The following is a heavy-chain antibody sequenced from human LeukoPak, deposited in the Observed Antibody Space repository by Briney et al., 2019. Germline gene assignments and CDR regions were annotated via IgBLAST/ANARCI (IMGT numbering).Heavy chain of an antibody. D-gene: IGHD4-23*01. Sequence: PGGSLRLSCAASGFTFSSYGMHWVRQAPGKGLEWVAFIRYDGSNKYYADSVKGRFTISRDNSKNTLYLQMNSLRAEDTAVYYCAKDRYGGNLLKGSPDYWGQGTLVTVSS. CDR1: GFTFSSYG. V-gene: IGHV3-30*02. CDR2: IRYDGSNK. CDR3: AKDRYGGNLLKGSPDY. J-gene: IGHJ4*02.